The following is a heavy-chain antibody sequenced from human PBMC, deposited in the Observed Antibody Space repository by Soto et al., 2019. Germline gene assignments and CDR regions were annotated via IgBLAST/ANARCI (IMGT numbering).Heavy chain of an antibody. J-gene: IGHJ6*02. CDR2: ISYDGSNK. Sequence: SLRLSCAASGFTFSSYAMHWVRQAPGKGLEWVAVISYDGSNKYYADSVKGRFTISRDNSKNTLYLQMNSLRAEDTAVYYCARDFSSSSRYYYYGMDVWGQGTTVTVSS. D-gene: IGHD6-6*01. V-gene: IGHV3-30-3*01. CDR1: GFTFSSYA. CDR3: ARDFSSSSRYYYYGMDV.